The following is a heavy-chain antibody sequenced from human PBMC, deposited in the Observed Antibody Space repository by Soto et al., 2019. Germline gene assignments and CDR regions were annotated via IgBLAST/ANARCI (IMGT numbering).Heavy chain of an antibody. V-gene: IGHV4-30-4*01. CDR1: GGSISSGDYY. CDR3: ARFNHYYGMDV. J-gene: IGHJ6*02. Sequence: QVQLQESGPGLVKPSQTLSLTCTVSGGSISSGDYYWSWIRQPPGKGLEWIGYIYYSGTTYYNPSLKSRVTISVAASKNQFSLKLSSVTAADTAVYYCARFNHYYGMDVWGQGTTVTVSS. CDR2: IYYSGTT.